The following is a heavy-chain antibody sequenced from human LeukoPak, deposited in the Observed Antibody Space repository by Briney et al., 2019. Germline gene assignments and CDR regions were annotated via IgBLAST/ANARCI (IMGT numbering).Heavy chain of an antibody. Sequence: PGGSLRRSCSASGFTFSSYGMHWVRQAPGKGLEWVAVISYDGSNKYYADSVKGRFTISRDNSKNTLYLQMNSLRAEDTAVYYCAKEPNYDFWSGYAPDAFDIWGQGTMVTVSS. CDR1: GFTFSSYG. J-gene: IGHJ3*02. CDR2: ISYDGSNK. CDR3: AKEPNYDFWSGYAPDAFDI. D-gene: IGHD3-3*01. V-gene: IGHV3-30*18.